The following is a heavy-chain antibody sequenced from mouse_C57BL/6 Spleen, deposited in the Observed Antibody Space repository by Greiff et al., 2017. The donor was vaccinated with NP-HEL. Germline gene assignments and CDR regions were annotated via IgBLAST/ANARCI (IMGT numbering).Heavy chain of an antibody. CDR2: IYPGNGST. CDR3: ASPFTTVVATDWYCDV. Sequence: QVQLQQPGAELVKPGASVKMSCKASGYTFTSYWITWVKQRPGQGLEWIGDIYPGNGSTNYNEKFKSKATLTVDPSSSTAYMQLSSLTSEDSAVYYGASPFTTVVATDWYCDVGGTGTTVTVSS. J-gene: IGHJ1*03. D-gene: IGHD1-1*01. CDR1: GYTFTSYW. V-gene: IGHV1-55*01.